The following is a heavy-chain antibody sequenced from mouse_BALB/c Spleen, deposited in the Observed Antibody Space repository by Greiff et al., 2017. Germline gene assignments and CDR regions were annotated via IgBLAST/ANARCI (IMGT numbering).Heavy chain of an antibody. D-gene: IGHD2-14*01. CDR3: ARDDYRYGWFAY. CDR1: GFSLTSYG. CDR2: IWAGGST. Sequence: VKLLESGPGLVAPSQSLSISCTVSGFSLTSYGVHWVRQTPGQGLEWMGVIWAGGSTNYNSALMSSLSISKDNSKSQVFLKMNSLQTDDTAMYYCARDDYRYGWFAYWGQGTLVTVSA. J-gene: IGHJ3*01. V-gene: IGHV2-9*02.